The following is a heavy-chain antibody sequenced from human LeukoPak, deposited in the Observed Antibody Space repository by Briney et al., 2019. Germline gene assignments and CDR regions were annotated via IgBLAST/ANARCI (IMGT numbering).Heavy chain of an antibody. CDR2: IGIAGDT. CDR1: GFTFSSYD. V-gene: IGHV3-13*01. D-gene: IGHD3-22*01. J-gene: IGHJ3*02. CDR3: ARDPAFTEYYDSKAPI. Sequence: PGGSLRLSCAASGFTFSSYDMHWVRQATGKGLEWVSGIGIAGDTYYPGSVKGRFTISKENAKNSLYLQMNSLRAEDTAVYYCARDPAFTEYYDSKAPIWGQGTMVTVSS.